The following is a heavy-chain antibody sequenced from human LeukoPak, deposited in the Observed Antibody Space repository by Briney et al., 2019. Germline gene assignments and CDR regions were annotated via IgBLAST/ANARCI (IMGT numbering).Heavy chain of an antibody. V-gene: IGHV3-48*01. CDR3: ARARDIDY. J-gene: IGHJ4*02. CDR2: ISGFSHTI. Sequence: GGSLRISCAVSGFTFDSYSMNWVRQAPGKGLEWISYISGFSHTIYYADSVKGRFTISRDNAQNSVSLQMNSLRVEDTAVYYCARARDIDYWGQGALVTVSS. CDR1: GFTFDSYS.